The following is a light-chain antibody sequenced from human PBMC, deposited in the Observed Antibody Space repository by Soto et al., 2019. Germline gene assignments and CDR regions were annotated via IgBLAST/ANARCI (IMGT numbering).Light chain of an antibody. CDR1: QSVGFN. CDR2: GVS. J-gene: IGKJ4*01. CDR3: QQYDNWPPLT. Sequence: EVVLTQSPATLSVSPGERATLSCRASQSVGFNLDWYQQKPGQAPRLLISGVSTRATGIPARFSGSGSGTEFSLTISSLQSEDFAVYYCQQYDNWPPLTFGGGTKVEIK. V-gene: IGKV3-15*01.